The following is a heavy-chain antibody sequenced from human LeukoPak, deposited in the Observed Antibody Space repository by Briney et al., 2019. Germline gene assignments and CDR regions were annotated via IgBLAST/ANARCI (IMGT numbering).Heavy chain of an antibody. CDR3: ARTYYDFWSGYYY. Sequence: PGGSLRLSCAASGFTVSSNYMSWVRQAPGKGPEWVSVIYSGGSTYYADSVKGRFTISRDNSKNTLYLQMNSLRAEDTAVYYCARTYYDFWSGYYYWGQGTLVTVSS. CDR2: IYSGGST. V-gene: IGHV3-53*01. CDR1: GFTVSSNY. D-gene: IGHD3-3*01. J-gene: IGHJ4*02.